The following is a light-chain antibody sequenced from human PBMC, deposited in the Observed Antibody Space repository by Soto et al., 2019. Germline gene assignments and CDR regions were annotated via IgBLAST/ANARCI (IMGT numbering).Light chain of an antibody. CDR2: LNRDGSH. CDR1: SGHSDDG. Sequence: QPVLTQSPSASASLGASVKLTCTLSSGHSDDGIAWHQQQPDKGPRYLMKLNRDGSHNKGDVIPDRFSGSSSGAERYLTISSLQSDDEADYYCQTWDTVVVFGGGTQLTVL. J-gene: IGLJ2*01. CDR3: QTWDTVVV. V-gene: IGLV4-69*01.